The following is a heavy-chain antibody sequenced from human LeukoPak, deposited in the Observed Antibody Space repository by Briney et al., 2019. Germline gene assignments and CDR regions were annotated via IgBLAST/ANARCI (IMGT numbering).Heavy chain of an antibody. J-gene: IGHJ4*02. V-gene: IGHV3-7*01. CDR3: AKAGRRYFDWLLVDY. D-gene: IGHD3-9*01. CDR1: GFIFTDYW. CDR2: IKEDGSEK. Sequence: GGSLRLSCAASGFIFTDYWMYWVRQAPGRGLAWVANIKEDGSEKNYVDSVKGRFTISRDNAKNSVYLQMNSLRVEDTAVCYCAKAGRRYFDWLLVDYWGQGTLVTVSS.